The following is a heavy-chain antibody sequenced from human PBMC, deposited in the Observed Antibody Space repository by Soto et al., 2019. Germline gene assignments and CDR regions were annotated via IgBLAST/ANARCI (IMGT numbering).Heavy chain of an antibody. CDR1: GFSFSSYG. CDR2: ISGSGDAK. CDR3: AKDFDSDETSHGPNDY. J-gene: IGHJ4*02. Sequence: EVHLLESGGGLVQPGESLRLSCVASGFSFSSYGMSWVRQAPGKGLEWASIISGSGDAKYYADSVKGRFTISRDNSKNTMYLQMDSLRAEDTAVYYCAKDFDSDETSHGPNDYSGQGTLVTVSS. V-gene: IGHV3-23*01. D-gene: IGHD3-22*01.